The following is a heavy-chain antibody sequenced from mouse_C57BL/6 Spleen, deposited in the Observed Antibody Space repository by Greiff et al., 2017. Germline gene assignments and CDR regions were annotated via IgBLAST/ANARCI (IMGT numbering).Heavy chain of an antibody. CDR3: AREDYYGSPYYFDY. Sequence: QVQLKQSGAELARPGASVKLSCKASGYTFTSYGISWVKQRTGQGLEWIGEIYPRSGNTYYNEKFKGKATLTADKSSSTAYMELRSLTSEDSAVYFCAREDYYGSPYYFDYWGQGTTLTVSS. V-gene: IGHV1-81*01. J-gene: IGHJ2*01. CDR1: GYTFTSYG. D-gene: IGHD1-1*01. CDR2: IYPRSGNT.